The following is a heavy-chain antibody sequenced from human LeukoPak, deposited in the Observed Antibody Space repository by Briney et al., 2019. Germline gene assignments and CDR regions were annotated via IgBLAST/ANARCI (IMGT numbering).Heavy chain of an antibody. V-gene: IGHV4-34*01. Sequence: SETLSLTCAMYGGSFSGYYWSWIRQPPGKGLEWIGEINHSGSTNYNPSLKSRVTISVDTSKKQFSLKLSSVTAADTAVYYCARKGGGQLVNTRRWFDPWGQGTLVTVSS. CDR2: INHSGST. D-gene: IGHD6-13*01. J-gene: IGHJ5*02. CDR1: GGSFSGYY. CDR3: ARKGGGQLVNTRRWFDP.